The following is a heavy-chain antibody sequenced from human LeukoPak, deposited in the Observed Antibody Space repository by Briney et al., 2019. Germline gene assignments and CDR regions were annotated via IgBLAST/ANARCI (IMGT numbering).Heavy chain of an antibody. CDR1: GGSISSYY. J-gene: IGHJ4*02. Sequence: SETLSLTCTVSGGSISSYYWSWIRQPAGKGLEWIGRIHTSGSTNYNPSLKSRVTISVDTSKNQFSLNLSSVTAADTAVYYCARGGYSGKDYNNWGQGTLVTVSS. CDR2: IHTSGST. D-gene: IGHD5-12*01. CDR3: ARGGYSGKDYNN. V-gene: IGHV4-4*07.